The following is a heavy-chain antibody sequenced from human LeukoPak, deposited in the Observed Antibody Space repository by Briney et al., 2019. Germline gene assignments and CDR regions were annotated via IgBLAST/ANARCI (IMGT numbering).Heavy chain of an antibody. CDR3: AISPLGATVYFDY. Sequence: GGSLRLSCAGSGFTFSSYWMSWVRQAPGKGLEWVANIKQDGSEKYYVDSVKGRFTISRDNAKNSLYLQMNSLRAEHTAVYYCAISPLGATVYFDYWGQGTLVTVSS. J-gene: IGHJ4*02. V-gene: IGHV3-7*01. D-gene: IGHD1-26*01. CDR2: IKQDGSEK. CDR1: GFTFSSYW.